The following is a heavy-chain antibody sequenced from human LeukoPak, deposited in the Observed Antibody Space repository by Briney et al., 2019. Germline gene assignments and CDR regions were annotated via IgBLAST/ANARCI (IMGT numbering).Heavy chain of an antibody. CDR2: IWSDGST. J-gene: IGHJ4*02. V-gene: IGHV3-53*01. CDR1: GFSFSNSY. Sequence: GGSLRLSCAASGFSFSNSYMSWVRQAPGKGLEWVSLIWSDGSTFYADSVKGRFTISRDNSDNTLYLQMSSLRVEDTAVYYCATVVAATAYFDYWGQGTLVTVAS. D-gene: IGHD2-21*02. CDR3: ATVVAATAYFDY.